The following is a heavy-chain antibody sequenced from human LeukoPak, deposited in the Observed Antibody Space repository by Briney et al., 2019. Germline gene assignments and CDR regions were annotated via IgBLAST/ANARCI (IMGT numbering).Heavy chain of an antibody. CDR3: AKALYGSDMDV. D-gene: IGHD3-10*01. J-gene: IGHJ6*02. CDR2: ISGNTGAT. Sequence: GGSLRLSCAASGFTFSNNWMTWVRQAPGQGLDWVSAISGNTGATYYADSVKGRFTISRDNAKNSLYLQMNSLRADDTALYYCAKALYGSDMDVWGQGTTVIVSS. V-gene: IGHV3-23*01. CDR1: GFTFSNNW.